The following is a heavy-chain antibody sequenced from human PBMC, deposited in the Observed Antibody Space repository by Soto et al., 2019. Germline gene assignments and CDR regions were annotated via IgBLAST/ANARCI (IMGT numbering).Heavy chain of an antibody. J-gene: IGHJ6*02. D-gene: IGHD3-22*01. CDR3: VRATLSWGHYYFRGLDV. CDR2: IKHDGNEK. V-gene: IGHV3-7*01. Sequence: GSLRLSCASTGFMFGAYWMSWVRQAPVKGLEWVANIKHDGNEKYYADSVKGRFTVSRDNVKNFLHLQMSSLRGDDTGVYFCVRATLSWGHYYFRGLDVWGQGTTVTVSS. CDR1: GFMFGAYW.